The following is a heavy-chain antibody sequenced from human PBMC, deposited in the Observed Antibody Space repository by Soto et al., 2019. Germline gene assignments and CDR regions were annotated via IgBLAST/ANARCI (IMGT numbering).Heavy chain of an antibody. J-gene: IGHJ6*02. CDR1: GFTFSNSW. CDR3: TRKRFGMDV. V-gene: IGHV3-7*03. Sequence: EVQLVESGGGLVQPGESLRLSCAASGFTFSNSWMSWVRQAPGKGLEWVANIKEDGSEKDYVDPVKGRFTITRDNPKNSLYLQMNNLRAEDTAVYFCTRKRFGMDVWGQGTTVTVSS. CDR2: IKEDGSEK.